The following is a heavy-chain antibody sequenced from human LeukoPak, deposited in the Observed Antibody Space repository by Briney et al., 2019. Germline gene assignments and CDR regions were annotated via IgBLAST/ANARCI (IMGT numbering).Heavy chain of an antibody. CDR3: ARLRDGYNDY. Sequence: GGSLRLSCAASQFTFSTSWMHWVRQAPGKGLVWVSRINSEGTSTSYADSVKGRFTISRDSAKNTLYLQMNSLGAEDTAVYYCARLRDGYNDYWGQGTLVTVSS. CDR1: QFTFSTSW. V-gene: IGHV3-74*01. D-gene: IGHD5-24*01. J-gene: IGHJ4*02. CDR2: INSEGTST.